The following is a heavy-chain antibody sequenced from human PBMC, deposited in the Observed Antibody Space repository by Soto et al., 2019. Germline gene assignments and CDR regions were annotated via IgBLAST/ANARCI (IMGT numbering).Heavy chain of an antibody. D-gene: IGHD5-18*01. CDR2: INHSGST. Sequence: SETLSLTCAVYGGSFSGYYWSWIRQPPGKGLEWIGEINHSGSTNYNPSLKSRVTISVDTSKNQFSLKLSSVTAADTAVYYCAIRGRGSYGYRYWGQGTLVTVSS. CDR3: AIRGRGSYGYRY. CDR1: GGSFSGYY. J-gene: IGHJ4*02. V-gene: IGHV4-34*01.